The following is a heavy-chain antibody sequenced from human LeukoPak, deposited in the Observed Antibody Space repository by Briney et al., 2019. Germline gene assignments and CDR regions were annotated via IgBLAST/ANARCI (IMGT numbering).Heavy chain of an antibody. J-gene: IGHJ2*01. CDR3: ARDTPDNWTYD. Sequence: SETLSLTCTVSGGSISSGGYYWSWIRQHPGKGLEWIGYIYYSGSTYYNPSLESRVTISVDTSKNQFSLKLNSVTAADTAVYYCARDTPDNWTYDWGRGTLVTVSS. CDR1: GGSISSGGYY. CDR2: IYYSGST. D-gene: IGHD1-7*01. V-gene: IGHV4-31*03.